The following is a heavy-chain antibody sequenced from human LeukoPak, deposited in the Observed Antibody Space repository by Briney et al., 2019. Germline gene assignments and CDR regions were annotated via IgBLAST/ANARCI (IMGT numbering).Heavy chain of an antibody. CDR1: GGSFSDYY. J-gene: IGHJ6*02. V-gene: IGHV4-34*01. CDR3: ARDVVVVPAAIHYGMDV. CDR2: INHSGRT. Sequence: SETLSLTCAVYGGSFSDYYWGWIRQPPGKGLEWIGEINHSGRTYYNPSLKSRVTISVDTSKNQFSLNLSSVTAADTAVYYCARDVVVVPAAIHYGMDVWGQGTTVTVSS. D-gene: IGHD2-2*01.